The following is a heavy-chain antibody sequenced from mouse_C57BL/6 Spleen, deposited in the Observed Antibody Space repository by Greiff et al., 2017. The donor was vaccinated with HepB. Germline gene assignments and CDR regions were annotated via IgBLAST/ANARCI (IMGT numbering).Heavy chain of an antibody. J-gene: IGHJ2*01. Sequence: EVQLQESGPELVKPGASVKMSCKASGYTFTDYNMHWVKQSHGKSLEWIGYINPNNGGTSYNQKFKGKATLTVNKSSSTAYMELRSLTSEDSAVYYCATYYDYVFDYWGQGTTLTVSS. CDR1: GYTFTDYN. CDR3: ATYYDYVFDY. CDR2: INPNNGGT. V-gene: IGHV1-22*01. D-gene: IGHD2-4*01.